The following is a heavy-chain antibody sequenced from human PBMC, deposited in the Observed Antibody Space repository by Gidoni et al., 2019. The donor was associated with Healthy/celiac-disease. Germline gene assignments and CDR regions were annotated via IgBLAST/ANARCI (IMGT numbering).Heavy chain of an antibody. CDR1: GGTISRSNW. Sequence: QVQLPESGPGLVTPSGTMSLTCAVSGGTISRSNWWSWVRQPPGKGLEWIGEIYQSGSTNYNPSLKSRVTISVDKSKNQFSLKLSSVTAADTAVYYCARGGIAAAANGDYFDYWGQGTLVTVSS. J-gene: IGHJ4*02. CDR3: ARGGIAAAANGDYFDY. D-gene: IGHD6-13*01. V-gene: IGHV4-4*02. CDR2: IYQSGST.